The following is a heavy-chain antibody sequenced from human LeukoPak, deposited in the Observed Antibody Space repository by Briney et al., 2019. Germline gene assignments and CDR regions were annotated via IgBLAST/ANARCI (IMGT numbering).Heavy chain of an antibody. CDR1: GYTFTSYG. CDR2: ISAYNGHT. D-gene: IGHD3-22*01. J-gene: IGHJ4*02. CDR3: ARALYYYDSSGSLGAY. V-gene: IGHV1-18*01. Sequence: AASVKVSCKASGYTFTSYGISWVRQAPGQGLEWMGWISAYNGHTNYAQKLQGRVTMTTDTSTSTAYMELRSLRSDDTAVYYCARALYYYDSSGSLGAYWGQGTLVTVSS.